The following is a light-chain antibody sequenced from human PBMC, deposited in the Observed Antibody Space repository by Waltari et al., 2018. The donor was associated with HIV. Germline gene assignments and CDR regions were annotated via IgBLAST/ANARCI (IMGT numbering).Light chain of an antibody. J-gene: IGLJ1*01. CDR2: DVN. Sequence: QSALTQPASVSGSPGQSITISCTGTSSDVGGFNYVSWYQQPPGKAPKLMIYDVNNRPSGISNRFSGSKSGNTASLTISGLQAEDEADYYCSSYTSSNTLYVFGTGTKVTVL. CDR1: SSDVGGFNY. V-gene: IGLV2-14*03. CDR3: SSYTSSNTLYV.